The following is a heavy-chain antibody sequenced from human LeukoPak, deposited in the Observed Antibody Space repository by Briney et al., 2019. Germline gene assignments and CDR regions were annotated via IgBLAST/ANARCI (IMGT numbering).Heavy chain of an antibody. CDR1: GGSISSYY. J-gene: IGHJ3*02. D-gene: IGHD3-3*01. CDR3: ARDAYYDFWSGYYIAAFDI. CDR2: IYTSGST. Sequence: SETLSLTCTVSGGSISSYYWSWIRQPAGKGLEWIGRIYTSGSTNYNPSLKSRVTMSVDTSKNQFSLKLSSVTAADTAVYYCARDAYYDFWSGYYIAAFDIWGQGTMVTVSS. V-gene: IGHV4-4*07.